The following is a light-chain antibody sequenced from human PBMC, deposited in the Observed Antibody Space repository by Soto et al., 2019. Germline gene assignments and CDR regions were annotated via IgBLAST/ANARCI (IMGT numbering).Light chain of an antibody. V-gene: IGLV2-14*01. CDR2: GVT. CDR3: SSYAVTNIFV. CDR1: SSDIGAFNY. J-gene: IGLJ1*01. Sequence: QSALTQPASVSGSPGQSITISCTGSSSDIGAFNYVAWYQQHPGKAPKLIIHGVTNRPSGVSSRFSGSKSDYTASLTISGLQAEDEADYYCSSYAVTNIFVFGTGTKVTVL.